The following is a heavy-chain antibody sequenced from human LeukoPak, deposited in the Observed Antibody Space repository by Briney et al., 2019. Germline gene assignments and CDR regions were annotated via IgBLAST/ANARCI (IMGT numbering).Heavy chain of an antibody. CDR1: GGSISSSSYY. V-gene: IGHV4-39*07. J-gene: IGHJ4*02. CDR2: IYYSGST. CDR3: ARGGNYYDSSGYYRHDY. Sequence: SESLSLTCTVSGGSISSSSYYWGWIRQPPGKGLEWIGSIYYSGSTYYNPSLKSRVTISVDTSKNQFSLKLSSVTAADTAVYYCARGGNYYDSSGYYRHDYWGQGTLVTVSS. D-gene: IGHD3-22*01.